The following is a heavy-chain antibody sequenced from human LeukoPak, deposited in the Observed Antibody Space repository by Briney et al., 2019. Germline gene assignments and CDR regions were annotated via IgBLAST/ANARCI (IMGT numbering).Heavy chain of an antibody. Sequence: SQTLSLTCTVSGGSISSGSYYWSWIRQPAGKGLEWIGRIYTSGSTNYNPSLTSRVTISVDTSKNQFSLKLSSVTAADTAVYYCARDGRSSWADYGMDVWGQGTTVTVSS. J-gene: IGHJ6*02. D-gene: IGHD6-13*01. CDR3: ARDGRSSWADYGMDV. V-gene: IGHV4-61*02. CDR2: IYTSGST. CDR1: GGSISSGSYY.